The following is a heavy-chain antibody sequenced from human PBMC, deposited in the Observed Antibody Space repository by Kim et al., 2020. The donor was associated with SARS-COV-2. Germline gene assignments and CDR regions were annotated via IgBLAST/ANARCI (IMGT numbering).Heavy chain of an antibody. Sequence: GGSLRLSCAVSGFSVSNKYMPWVRRAPGKGLEWVSLIYSGGHTYYADSVKGRFIISRDNSENTVYLQMNSRSAEDTAVYYCASGYCSGGDCSFRSGMDVWGQGTTVTVS. D-gene: IGHD2-15*01. J-gene: IGHJ6*02. CDR2: IYSGGHT. CDR3: ASGYCSGGDCSFRSGMDV. V-gene: IGHV3-53*01. CDR1: GFSVSNKY.